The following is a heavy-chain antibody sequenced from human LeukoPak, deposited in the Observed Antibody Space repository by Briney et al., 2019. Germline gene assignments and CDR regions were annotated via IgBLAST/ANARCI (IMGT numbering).Heavy chain of an antibody. D-gene: IGHD6-13*01. V-gene: IGHV4-39*01. J-gene: IGHJ5*02. CDR1: GGSISSSSYY. CDR3: ARSRKLRGSSSPGWFDP. CDR2: IYYSGGT. Sequence: PSETLSLTCTVSGGSISSSSYYWGWIRQPPGKGLEWIGSIYYSGGTYYNPSLKSRVTISVDTSKNQFSLKLSSVTAADTAVYYCARSRKLRGSSSPGWFDPWGQGTLVTVSS.